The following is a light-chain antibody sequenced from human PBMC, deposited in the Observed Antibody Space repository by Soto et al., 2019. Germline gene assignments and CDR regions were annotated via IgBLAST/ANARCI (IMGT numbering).Light chain of an antibody. V-gene: IGKV1-39*01. J-gene: IGKJ2*01. CDR3: QQNYNTTPYT. CDR2: ATT. CDR1: QTVISY. Sequence: DIQLTQSPSSLSSSVGDRVTITCRASQTVISYLNWYQQKPGQAPKLLIYATTHLQSGVPSRFSGSGSGTEFTLTISSLHPEDFATYFCQQNYNTTPYTFGQGTKVDIK.